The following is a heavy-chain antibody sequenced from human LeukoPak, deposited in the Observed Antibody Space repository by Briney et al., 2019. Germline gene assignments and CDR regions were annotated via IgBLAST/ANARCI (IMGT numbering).Heavy chain of an antibody. Sequence: GGSLRLSCAASGFTFSSYWMTWVRQAPGKGLEGLANIKNDGSEEYYVDSVKGRFTISRDNAKNSLFLQMNSLTVEDTAVYYCARAIRGSAVDTGDRWGQGTLVTVSS. D-gene: IGHD3-10*01. CDR3: ARAIRGSAVDTGDR. J-gene: IGHJ4*02. V-gene: IGHV3-7*01. CDR2: IKNDGSEE. CDR1: GFTFSSYW.